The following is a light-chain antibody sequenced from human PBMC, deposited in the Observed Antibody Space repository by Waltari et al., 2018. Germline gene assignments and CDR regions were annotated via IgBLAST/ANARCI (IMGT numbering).Light chain of an antibody. Sequence: DIVLTQSPLSLPVTPGEPASISCRSSQSLLHSNGYYYLDWYLQKPGQSPQVLIYVGSNRASGVPDRFSGSGSGTDFTLKISRVEADDVGVYYCMQPLQTPWTFGQGTKVEIK. CDR3: MQPLQTPWT. V-gene: IGKV2-28*01. CDR2: VGS. J-gene: IGKJ1*01. CDR1: QSLLHSNGYYY.